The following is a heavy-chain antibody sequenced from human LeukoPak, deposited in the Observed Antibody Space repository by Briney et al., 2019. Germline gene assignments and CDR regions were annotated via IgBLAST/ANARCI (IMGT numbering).Heavy chain of an antibody. J-gene: IGHJ4*02. CDR1: GGSISSYY. D-gene: IGHD3-10*01. Sequence: SETLSLTCTVSGGSISSYYWSWIRQPPGKGLEWIGYIYYSGSTNYNPSLKSRVTISVDTSKNQFSLKLSSVTAADTAVYYCARLYGSGSYPLDYWGQGTPVTVSS. CDR3: ARLYGSGSYPLDY. V-gene: IGHV4-59*01. CDR2: IYYSGST.